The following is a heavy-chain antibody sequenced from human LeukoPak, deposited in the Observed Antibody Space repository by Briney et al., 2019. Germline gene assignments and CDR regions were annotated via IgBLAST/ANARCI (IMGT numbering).Heavy chain of an antibody. V-gene: IGHV4-59*12. D-gene: IGHD6-19*01. Sequence: SETLSLTCSVSGGSISTYYWSWIRQPPGKGLEWIGYIYYSGSTYYNPSLKSRVTISVDTSKNQFSLKLSSVTAADTAVYYCARENPYSSGWGNYFDYWGQGTLVTVSS. CDR1: GGSISTYY. J-gene: IGHJ4*02. CDR3: ARENPYSSGWGNYFDY. CDR2: IYYSGST.